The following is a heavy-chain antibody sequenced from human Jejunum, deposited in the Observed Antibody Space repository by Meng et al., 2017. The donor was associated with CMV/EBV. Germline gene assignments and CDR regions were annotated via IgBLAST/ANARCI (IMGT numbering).Heavy chain of an antibody. CDR1: TVNTNF. Sequence: TVNTNFMTWVRQAPGKGLEWVAVSYSAGMTYYADSVKGRFTVSRDNDQNTLHLQMNSLRPEDTAVYYCATAYYYDRSGYYPVFDIWGQGTMVTVSS. J-gene: IGHJ3*02. V-gene: IGHV3-66*02. CDR2: SYSAGMT. CDR3: ATAYYYDRSGYYPVFDI. D-gene: IGHD3-22*01.